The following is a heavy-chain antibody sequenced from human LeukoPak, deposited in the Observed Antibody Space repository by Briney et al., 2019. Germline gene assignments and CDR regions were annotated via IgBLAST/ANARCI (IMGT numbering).Heavy chain of an antibody. D-gene: IGHD2-15*01. CDR1: GGSITNTNY. J-gene: IGHJ4*02. V-gene: IGHV4-4*02. CDR2: VNLQGST. CDR3: ARIYCSGGSCYCDY. Sequence: SETLSLTCGVSGGSITNTNYWTWVRQPPGKGLEWIGEVNLQGSTNYNPSLMGRVAISVDTSKNQLSLELNSVTVADTAVYYCARIYCSGGSCYCDYWGQGTLVTVSS.